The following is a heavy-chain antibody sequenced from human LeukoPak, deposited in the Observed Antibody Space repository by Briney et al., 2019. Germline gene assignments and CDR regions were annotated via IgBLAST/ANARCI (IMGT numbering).Heavy chain of an antibody. D-gene: IGHD6-13*01. Sequence: GGSLRLSCAASGFIFSTYSMNWVRQAPGKGLEWVSYISSSSTTIYYADSVKGRFTISRDNAKNSLYLQMSSLRAEDTAVYYCAKDLDLGYSSSWYPRDYGMDVWGQGTTVTVSS. CDR2: ISSSSTTI. CDR3: AKDLDLGYSSSWYPRDYGMDV. CDR1: GFIFSTYS. V-gene: IGHV3-48*04. J-gene: IGHJ6*02.